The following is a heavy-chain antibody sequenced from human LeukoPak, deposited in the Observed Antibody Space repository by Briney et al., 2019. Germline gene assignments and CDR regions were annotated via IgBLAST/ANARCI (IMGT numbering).Heavy chain of an antibody. CDR3: AKGTSTEVTPNYYYYYSMDV. CDR1: GASISSYY. D-gene: IGHD4-23*01. J-gene: IGHJ6*03. V-gene: IGHV4-4*09. Sequence: PSETLSLSCTVSGASISSYYWNWIRQSPGKGLEWIGYIHVSGGTSYDPSLKSRVTISIDTSKNQFSLKLSSVTAADTAVYYCAKGTSTEVTPNYYYYYSMDVWGKGTTVTVSS. CDR2: IHVSGGT.